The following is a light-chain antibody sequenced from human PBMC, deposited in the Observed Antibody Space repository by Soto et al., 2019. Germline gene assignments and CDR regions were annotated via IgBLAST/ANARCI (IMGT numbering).Light chain of an antibody. Sequence: QTVVTQPPSVSGAPGQRVTISCTGSSSNIGAGYDVHWYQQLPGTAPKLLIYGNSNRPSGVPDRFSGSKSGTSASLAITGLQAEDEADYYCQSYDSSLSGFHVFGTGTKVTVL. CDR2: GNS. CDR3: QSYDSSLSGFHV. J-gene: IGLJ1*01. V-gene: IGLV1-40*01. CDR1: SSNIGAGYD.